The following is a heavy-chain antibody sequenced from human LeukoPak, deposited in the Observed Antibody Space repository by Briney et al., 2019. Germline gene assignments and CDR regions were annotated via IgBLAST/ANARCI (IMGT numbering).Heavy chain of an antibody. Sequence: PGGSLRLSCVASGFTFNSFAMHWVRQAPGKGLEWVSVIYSGGSTYYADSVKGRFSTSRDSSTSTLFLQMDSPRVEDTAMYYCARPTDGDSTRYGMDVWGQGTTVIVSS. CDR3: ARPTDGDSTRYGMDV. CDR2: IYSGGST. V-gene: IGHV3-53*01. J-gene: IGHJ6*02. D-gene: IGHD2-21*02. CDR1: GFTFNSFA.